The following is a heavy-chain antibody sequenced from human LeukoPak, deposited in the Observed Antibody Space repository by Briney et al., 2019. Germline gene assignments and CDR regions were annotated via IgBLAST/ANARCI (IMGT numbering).Heavy chain of an antibody. Sequence: PSETLSLTCTVSGGSISSYYGRWVRQPPGKGVGWIGYIYYSGSTNSNPSLKNRAPISVDMSNNPLSLRLSSVTAADTAVYYCARHGAPYASSGGGNFDYWGQGTLVTVSS. CDR1: GGSISSYY. V-gene: IGHV4-59*08. J-gene: IGHJ4*02. D-gene: IGHD3-22*01. CDR2: IYYSGST. CDR3: ARHGAPYASSGGGNFDY.